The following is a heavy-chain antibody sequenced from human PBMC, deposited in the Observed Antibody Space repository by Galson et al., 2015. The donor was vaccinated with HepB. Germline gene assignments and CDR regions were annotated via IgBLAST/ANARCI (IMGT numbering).Heavy chain of an antibody. Sequence: SLRLSCAASGFTFSSYGMHWVRQAPGKGLEWVAVIWYDGSNKYYADSVKGRFTISRDNSKNTLYLQMNSLRAEDTAVYYCARDTSSGHMVGLWGQGTLVTVSS. CDR3: ARDTSSGHMVGL. V-gene: IGHV3-33*01. D-gene: IGHD3-22*01. CDR2: IWYDGSNK. J-gene: IGHJ4*02. CDR1: GFTFSSYG.